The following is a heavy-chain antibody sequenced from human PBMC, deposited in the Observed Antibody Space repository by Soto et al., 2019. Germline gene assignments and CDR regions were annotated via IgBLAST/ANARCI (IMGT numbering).Heavy chain of an antibody. CDR1: GYTFTSYG. D-gene: IGHD3-3*01. CDR2: ISAYNGNT. Sequence: ASVKVSCKASGYTFTSYGISWVRQAPGQGLEWMGWISAYNGNTNYAQKLQGRVTMTTDTSTSTAYMELRSLRSDDTAVYYCARDSYYDFWSGYYRAVNYYYGMDVWGQGTTVTVSS. V-gene: IGHV1-18*01. CDR3: ARDSYYDFWSGYYRAVNYYYGMDV. J-gene: IGHJ6*02.